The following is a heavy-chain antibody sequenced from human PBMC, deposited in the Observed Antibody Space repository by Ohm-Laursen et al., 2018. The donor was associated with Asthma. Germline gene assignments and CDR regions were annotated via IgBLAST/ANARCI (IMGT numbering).Heavy chain of an antibody. J-gene: IGHJ3*02. CDR3: AKPKYGSGSYYPDAFDI. Sequence: SSLRLSCAASGFIFDDYAMHWVRQAPGKGLEWVSVISWRSGSIDYADSVKGRFTISRDNAKNSLYLQMNSLRAEDTALYYCAKPKYGSGSYYPDAFDIWGQGTMVTVSS. CDR1: GFIFDDYA. V-gene: IGHV3-9*01. CDR2: ISWRSGSI. D-gene: IGHD3-10*01.